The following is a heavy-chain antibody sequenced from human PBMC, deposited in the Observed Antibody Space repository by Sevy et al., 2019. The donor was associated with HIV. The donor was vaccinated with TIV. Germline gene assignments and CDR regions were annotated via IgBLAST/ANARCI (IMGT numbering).Heavy chain of an antibody. Sequence: GGSLRLSCAASGFTFSSYWMSWVRQAPGKGLEWVANIKQDGSEKYYVDSVKGRFTISRGNAKNSLYLQMNSLRAEDTAVYYYARDRQGFYYGSGSYYTNYYYYYYMDVWGKGTTVTVS. CDR2: IKQDGSEK. CDR1: GFTFSSYW. D-gene: IGHD3-10*01. V-gene: IGHV3-7*01. CDR3: ARDRQGFYYGSGSYYTNYYYYYYMDV. J-gene: IGHJ6*03.